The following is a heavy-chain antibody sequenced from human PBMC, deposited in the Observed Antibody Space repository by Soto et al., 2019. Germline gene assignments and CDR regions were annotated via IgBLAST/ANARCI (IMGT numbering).Heavy chain of an antibody. CDR1: GFTFSSYS. Sequence: GGSLRLSCAASGFTFSSYSMNWVRQAPGKGLEWVSYISSSSSTIYYADSVKARFTISRDNAKNSLYLQMNSLRAEDTAVYYCARAYYYDSSGYLNWFDPWGQGTLVTVSS. D-gene: IGHD3-22*01. CDR2: ISSSSSTI. V-gene: IGHV3-48*01. CDR3: ARAYYYDSSGYLNWFDP. J-gene: IGHJ5*02.